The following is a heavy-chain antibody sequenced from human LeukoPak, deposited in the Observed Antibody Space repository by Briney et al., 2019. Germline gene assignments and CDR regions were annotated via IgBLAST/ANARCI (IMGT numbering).Heavy chain of an antibody. Sequence: GESLKISCQSSGYSFSSYWIGWVRQMPGKGLEWMGIIFPGDSDTKYSPSFQGQVTISADKSISTAYLQWSSLKASDTAIYYCARHPAPTDYDSSGYPRVLIDYWGQGTLVTVSS. D-gene: IGHD3-22*01. CDR1: GYSFSSYW. J-gene: IGHJ4*02. V-gene: IGHV5-51*01. CDR2: IFPGDSDT. CDR3: ARHPAPTDYDSSGYPRVLIDY.